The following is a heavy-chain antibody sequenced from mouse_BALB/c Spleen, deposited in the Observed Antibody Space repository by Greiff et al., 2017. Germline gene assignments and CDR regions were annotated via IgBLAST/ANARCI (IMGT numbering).Heavy chain of an antibody. CDR2: IYPGNGDT. CDR1: GYTFTSYN. J-gene: IGHJ4*01. Sequence: QVQLQQSGAELVKPGASVKMSCKASGYTFTSYNMHWVKQTPGQGLEWIGAIYPGNGDTSYNQKFKGKATLTADKSSSTAYMQLSSLTSDDSAVYFCARRSFYAMDYWGQGTSVTVSS. D-gene: IGHD1-1*01. CDR3: ARRSFYAMDY. V-gene: IGHV1-12*01.